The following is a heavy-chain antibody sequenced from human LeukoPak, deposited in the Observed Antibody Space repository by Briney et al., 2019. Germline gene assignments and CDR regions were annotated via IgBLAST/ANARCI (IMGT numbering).Heavy chain of an antibody. Sequence: SQTLSLTCTVSGGSISSYYWSWIRQPPGKGLEWIGYIYYSGSTNYNPSLKSRVTISVDTSKNQFSLKLSSVTAADTAVYYCARDLKPRGGYFDYWGQGTLVTVSS. J-gene: IGHJ4*02. V-gene: IGHV4-59*01. CDR3: ARDLKPRGGYFDY. CDR2: IYYSGST. CDR1: GGSISSYY. D-gene: IGHD3-10*01.